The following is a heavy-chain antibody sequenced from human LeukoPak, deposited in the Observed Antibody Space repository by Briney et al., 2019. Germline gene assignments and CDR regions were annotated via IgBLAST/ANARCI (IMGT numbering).Heavy chain of an antibody. CDR2: ISGSGNSA. V-gene: IGHV3-23*01. D-gene: IGHD3-10*02. CDR3: AKDYYVIVGYHAFDI. CDR1: GFTFSSYA. Sequence: GGSLRLSCAASGFTFSSYAMSWVRQAPGKGLEWVSVISGSGNSAYYADSVKGRFTISRDNSKNTLFLQMNCLRAEDTAVYYCAKDYYVIVGYHAFDIWGQGTMVTVS. J-gene: IGHJ3*02.